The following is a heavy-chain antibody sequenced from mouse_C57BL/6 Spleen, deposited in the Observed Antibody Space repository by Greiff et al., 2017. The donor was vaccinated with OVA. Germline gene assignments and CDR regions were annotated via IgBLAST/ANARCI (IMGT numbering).Heavy chain of an antibody. V-gene: IGHV1-4*01. D-gene: IGHD4-1*01. CDR2: INPSSGYT. Sequence: QVPLQQSGAELSRPVASVKMSCTASVSSFPSYSLPWVPQRPCPGLDWIGYINPSSGYTKYNQKFKDKATLTADKSSSTAYMQLSSLTSEDSAVYYCAENWDVGGYWGQGTTLTVSS. CDR3: AENWDVGGY. J-gene: IGHJ2*01. CDR1: VSSFPSYS.